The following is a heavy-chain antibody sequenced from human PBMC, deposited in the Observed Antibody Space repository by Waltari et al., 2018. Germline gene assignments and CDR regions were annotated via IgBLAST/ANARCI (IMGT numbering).Heavy chain of an antibody. J-gene: IGHJ4*02. Sequence: EVQLVESGGGLVQPGGSLRLSCAASGFTVSSNYMSWVRQAPGKGREWVSIIYSGGRTYYADSVKGRFTISRDNSKNTLSLQMNSLRAEDTAVYYCARDGVYYDSSGYYVNYYFDYWGQGTLVTVSS. V-gene: IGHV3-66*02. D-gene: IGHD3-22*01. CDR3: ARDGVYYDSSGYYVNYYFDY. CDR2: IYSGGRT. CDR1: GFTVSSNY.